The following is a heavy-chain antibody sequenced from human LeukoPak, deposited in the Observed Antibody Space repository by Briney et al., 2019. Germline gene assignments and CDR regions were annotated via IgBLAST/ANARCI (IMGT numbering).Heavy chain of an antibody. Sequence: ASVKVSCKVSGYTLTELSMHWVRQAPGKGLEWMGGFDPEDGETIYPQKFQGRVTMTEDTSTDTAYMELSSLRSEDTAVYYCATAGYSSGWYDGYYYYGMDVWGQGTTVTVSS. CDR3: ATAGYSSGWYDGYYYYGMDV. V-gene: IGHV1-24*01. CDR1: GYTLTELS. D-gene: IGHD6-19*01. J-gene: IGHJ6*02. CDR2: FDPEDGET.